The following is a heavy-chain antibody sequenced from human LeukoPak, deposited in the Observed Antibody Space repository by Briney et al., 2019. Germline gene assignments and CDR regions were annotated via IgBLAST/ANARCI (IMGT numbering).Heavy chain of an antibody. CDR3: AKHDWGSDAFDI. CDR1: GFTFSSYG. D-gene: IGHD7-27*01. V-gene: IGHV3-33*08. CDR2: IWYGGSNK. Sequence: PGGSLRLSCAASGFTFSSYGMHWVRQAPGKGLEWVAVIWYGGSNKYYADSVKGRFTISRDNSKNTLYLQMNSLRAEDTAVYYCAKHDWGSDAFDIWGQGTMVTVSS. J-gene: IGHJ3*02.